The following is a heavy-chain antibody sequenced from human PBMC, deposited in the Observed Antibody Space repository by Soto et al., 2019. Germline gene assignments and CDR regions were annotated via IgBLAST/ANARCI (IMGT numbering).Heavy chain of an antibody. D-gene: IGHD2-15*01. CDR3: ARGMVGGTHGYYYFGMDV. J-gene: IGHJ6*02. CDR2: ISGGGGGT. V-gene: IGHV3-23*01. CDR1: GFTLSSYA. Sequence: GGSLRLSCAVSGFTLSSYAMTWVRQAPGKGLEWVSGISGGGGGTYYADSVKGRFTISRDNSKNTLYLQMNSLRAEDTAIYYCARGMVGGTHGYYYFGMDVWAQGTTVTVSS.